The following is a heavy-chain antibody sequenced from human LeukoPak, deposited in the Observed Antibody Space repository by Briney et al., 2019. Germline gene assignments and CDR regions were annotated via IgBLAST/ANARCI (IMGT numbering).Heavy chain of an antibody. CDR2: ISSSSSYI. V-gene: IGHV3-21*01. Sequence: GGSLRLSCAASGFTFSSYSMNWVRQAPGKGLEWVSSISSSSSYIYYADSVKGRFTISRDNSKNTLYLQMNSLRAEDTAVYYCARDLGTVDTAMVFWGQGTLVTVSS. CDR3: ARDLGTVDTAMVF. D-gene: IGHD5-18*01. CDR1: GFTFSSYS. J-gene: IGHJ4*02.